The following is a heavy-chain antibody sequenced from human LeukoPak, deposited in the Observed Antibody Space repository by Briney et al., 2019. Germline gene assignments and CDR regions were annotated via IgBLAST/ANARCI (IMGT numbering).Heavy chain of an antibody. CDR1: GGSISSGGYY. Sequence: PSETLSLTCTVSGGSISSGGYYWSWIRQHPGKGLEWIGYIYYSGSTYYNPSLKSRVTISVDTSKNQFSLKLSSVTVADTAVYYCARHRAAGRYFDYWGQGTLATVSS. J-gene: IGHJ4*02. D-gene: IGHD6-25*01. CDR3: ARHRAAGRYFDY. CDR2: IYYSGST. V-gene: IGHV4-31*03.